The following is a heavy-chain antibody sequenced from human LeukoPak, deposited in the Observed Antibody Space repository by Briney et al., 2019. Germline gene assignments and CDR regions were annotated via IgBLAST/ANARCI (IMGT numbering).Heavy chain of an antibody. V-gene: IGHV4-39*01. CDR1: GGSISSSSYH. CDR3: ARVLGYCTNGVCYKNWFDP. CDR2: IYYSGST. D-gene: IGHD2-8*01. J-gene: IGHJ5*02. Sequence: PSETLSLTCTVSGGSISSSSYHWGWIRQPPGKGLEWIGSIYYSGSTYYNPSLKSRVTISVDTSKNQFSLKLSSVTAADTAVYYCARVLGYCTNGVCYKNWFDPWGQGTLVTVSS.